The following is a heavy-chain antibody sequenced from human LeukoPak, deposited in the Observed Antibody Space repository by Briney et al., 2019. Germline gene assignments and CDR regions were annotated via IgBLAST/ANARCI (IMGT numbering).Heavy chain of an antibody. V-gene: IGHV1-8*01. D-gene: IGHD6-19*01. J-gene: IGHJ5*02. CDR2: MNPNSGNT. CDR1: GYTFTTYD. CDR3: ARGRGSGHKENWFDP. Sequence: ASVKVSCKASGYTFTTYDINWVRQATGQGLEWMGWMNPNSGNTGYTQKFQGRVTMTRSTSISTAYMELSSLRSEDTAVYYCARGRGSGHKENWFDPWGQGTLVPVSS.